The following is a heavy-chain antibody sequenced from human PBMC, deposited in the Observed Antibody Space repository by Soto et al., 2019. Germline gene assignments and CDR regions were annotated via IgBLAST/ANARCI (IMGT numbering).Heavy chain of an antibody. J-gene: IGHJ4*02. CDR1: GVSIRSGGSC. V-gene: IGHV4-31*03. D-gene: IGHD3-9*01. Sequence: TLSLTCSVSGVSIRSGGSCGSWVREHPGKGLEWMGYIYYSGSTYYNPSLKSRITISEDTSKNQFSLQLSSVTAADTAVYYCARYYDILTGYSPTFDYWGQGTLVTVS. CDR2: IYYSGST. CDR3: ARYYDILTGYSPTFDY.